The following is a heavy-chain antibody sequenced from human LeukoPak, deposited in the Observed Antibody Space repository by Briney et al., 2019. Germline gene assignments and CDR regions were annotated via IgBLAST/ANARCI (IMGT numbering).Heavy chain of an antibody. CDR3: AKDLSTVTTGFGYFDY. Sequence: GGSLRLSCAASGFTFSSYAMGWVRQAPGKGLEWVSIISNRGDSTYYADSVKGRFTISRDNSKNTLYLQMNSLRPEDTAIYYCAKDLSTVTTGFGYFDYWGQGTLVTVSS. J-gene: IGHJ4*02. CDR2: ISNRGDST. CDR1: GFTFSSYA. V-gene: IGHV3-23*01. D-gene: IGHD4-17*01.